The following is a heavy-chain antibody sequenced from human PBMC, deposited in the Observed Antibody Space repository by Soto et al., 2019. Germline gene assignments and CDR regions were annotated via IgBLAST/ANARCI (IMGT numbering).Heavy chain of an antibody. CDR2: ISSSSSYI. CDR3: AREGYGDYTTSVDY. CDR1: GFTFSSYS. J-gene: IGHJ4*02. V-gene: IGHV3-21*01. D-gene: IGHD4-17*01. Sequence: LRLSCAASGFTFSSYSMNWVRQAPGKGLEWVSSISSSSSYIYYADSVKGRFTISRDNAKNSLYLQMNSLRAEDTAVYYCAREGYGDYTTSVDYWGQGTLVTVSS.